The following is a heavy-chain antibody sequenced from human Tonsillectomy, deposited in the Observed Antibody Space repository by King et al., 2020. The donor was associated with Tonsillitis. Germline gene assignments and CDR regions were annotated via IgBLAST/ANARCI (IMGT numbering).Heavy chain of an antibody. V-gene: IGHV4-39*01. CDR1: GGSIISNIYY. CDR2: IYYIGTT. Sequence: LQLQESGPGLVKPSETLSLTCTVAGGSIISNIYYWGWIRQPPGKGLEWIGSIYYIGTTDYNPSPKTRCTISGDTSKNQFSLKLSSVTAADTAVYYCARVSSLDYWGLGTLVTVSS. D-gene: IGHD6-6*01. J-gene: IGHJ4*02. CDR3: ARVSSLDY.